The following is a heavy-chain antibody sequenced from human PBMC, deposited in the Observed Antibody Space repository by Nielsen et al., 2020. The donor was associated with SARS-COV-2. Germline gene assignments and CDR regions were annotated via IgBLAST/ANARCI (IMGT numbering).Heavy chain of an antibody. Sequence: GSLRLSCTVSGGSISSNSYYWGWIRQPPGKGLEWIGNIYYTGSTYYNPSLKSRVTISVDTSKNQFSLKLSSVTAADTAVYYCARVITMVRGVSKSQYYGMDVWGQGTTVTVSS. CDR2: IYYTGST. J-gene: IGHJ6*02. V-gene: IGHV4-39*07. CDR1: GGSISSNSYY. D-gene: IGHD3-10*01. CDR3: ARVITMVRGVSKSQYYGMDV.